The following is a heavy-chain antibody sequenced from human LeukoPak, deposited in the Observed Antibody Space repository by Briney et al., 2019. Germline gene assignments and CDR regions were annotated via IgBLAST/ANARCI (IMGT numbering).Heavy chain of an antibody. Sequence: SETLSLTCVVSGGSVSGYYWGWIRQPPGRGLEWIGYVYYSGSTNYNPSLKSRVTISEDTSKNQFSLKLSSVTAADTAIYYCARDNHYDFAYYFDYWGQGTLVTVSS. CDR3: ARDNHYDFAYYFDY. CDR2: VYYSGST. CDR1: GGSVSGYY. V-gene: IGHV4-59*02. J-gene: IGHJ4*02. D-gene: IGHD3-3*01.